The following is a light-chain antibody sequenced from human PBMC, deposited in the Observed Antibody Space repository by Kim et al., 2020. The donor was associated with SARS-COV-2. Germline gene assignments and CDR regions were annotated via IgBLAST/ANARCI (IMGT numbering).Light chain of an antibody. V-gene: IGKV1-5*02. J-gene: IGKJ2*02. CDR3: QQYKSTPWT. Sequence: DIQMTQSPTTLSASVGDRVTIICRASQSISAWLARYQQKPGRAPKLLMYDVSTLQSGVPSRFSGSGSGTEFTLTINSLQPDDFATYFCQQYKSTPWTFGQGTKLEI. CDR1: QSISAW. CDR2: DVS.